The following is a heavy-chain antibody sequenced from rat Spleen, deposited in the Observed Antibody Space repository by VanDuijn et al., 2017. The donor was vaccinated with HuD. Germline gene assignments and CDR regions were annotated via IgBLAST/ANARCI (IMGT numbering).Heavy chain of an antibody. D-gene: IGHD1-12*02. CDR1: GFTFSDYY. V-gene: IGHV5-20*01. J-gene: IGHJ3*01. CDR2: ISYDGGTT. CDR3: TRTFDGSDYYVGFAY. Sequence: EVQLVESGGGLVQPGRSLKLSCAASGFTFSDYYMAWVRQAPTKGLEWVASISYDGGTTYYRDSVKGRFTISRDNAQSTLYLQMNSLKSEDTATYYCTRTFDGSDYYVGFAYWGQGTLVTVSS.